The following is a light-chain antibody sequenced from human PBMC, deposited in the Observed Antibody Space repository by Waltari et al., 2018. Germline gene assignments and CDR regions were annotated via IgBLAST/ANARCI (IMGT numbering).Light chain of an antibody. CDR2: DVS. Sequence: QSALTQPASVSGSPGQSITIPCTGTSSDVGGYNYVSWYQPHPGKAPKLMIYDVSNRPSGVSNRFSGSKSGNTASLTISGLQAEDEADYYCSSYTSTDVVFGGGTKLTVL. CDR1: SSDVGGYNY. J-gene: IGLJ2*01. CDR3: SSYTSTDVV. V-gene: IGLV2-14*01.